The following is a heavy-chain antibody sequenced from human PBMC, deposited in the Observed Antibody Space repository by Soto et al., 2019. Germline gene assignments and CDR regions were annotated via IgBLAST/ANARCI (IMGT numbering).Heavy chain of an antibody. D-gene: IGHD2-15*01. CDR3: ARRWYDWYFDL. V-gene: IGHV4-39*01. Sequence: QLQLQESGPGLVKPSETLSLTCTVSGGSISSSSYYWGWIRQPPGKGLEWIGSIYYSGTTYYNPSLKSRVTISVDTSKNQFSLKLRSVTAADTAVYYFARRWYDWYFDLWGRGTLVTVSS. CDR1: GGSISSSSYY. J-gene: IGHJ2*01. CDR2: IYYSGTT.